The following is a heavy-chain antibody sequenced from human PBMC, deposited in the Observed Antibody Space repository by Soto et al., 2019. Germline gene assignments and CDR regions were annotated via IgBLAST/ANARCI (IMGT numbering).Heavy chain of an antibody. CDR2: IIPIFGTA. Sequence: QVQLVQSGAEVKKPGSSVKVSCKASGGTFSSYAISWVRQAPGQGLEWMGGIIPIFGTANYAQKFQGRVTITADESTGTAYMELSSLRSEDTAVYYCARGVDYCGGDCYSYYFDYWGQGTLVTVSS. CDR3: ARGVDYCGGDCYSYYFDY. D-gene: IGHD2-21*02. CDR1: GGTFSSYA. V-gene: IGHV1-69*01. J-gene: IGHJ4*02.